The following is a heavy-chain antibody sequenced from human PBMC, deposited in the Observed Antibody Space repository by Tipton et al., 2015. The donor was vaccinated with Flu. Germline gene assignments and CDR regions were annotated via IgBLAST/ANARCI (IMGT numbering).Heavy chain of an antibody. CDR1: GFIFSDYA. D-gene: IGHD2-21*02. J-gene: IGHJ3*02. Sequence: QLVQSGGGLVQPGGSLRLSCAASGFIFSDYAMTWVRQAPGKGLEWVSAISGGGSTTFYADSVKGRFTVSRDNSKNTLSLQMNSLRAEDTAIYYCAKSRSYLVSAIVDAFDIWGQGTAVTVSS. CDR3: AKSRSYLVSAIVDAFDI. V-gene: IGHV3-23*04. CDR2: ISGGGSTT.